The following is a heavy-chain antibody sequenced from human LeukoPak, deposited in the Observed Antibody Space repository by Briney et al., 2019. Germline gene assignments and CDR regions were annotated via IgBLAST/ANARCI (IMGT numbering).Heavy chain of an antibody. CDR1: GFTFSSYS. D-gene: IGHD3-10*01. CDR3: ARGSRRGYYYYYYYMDV. J-gene: IGHJ6*03. Sequence: GGSLRLSCAASGFTFSSYSMNWIRQAPGKGLEWVSYISSSGSTIYYADSVKGRFTISRDNAKNSLYLQMNSRRAEDTAVYYCARGSRRGYYYYYYYMDVWGKGTTVTVSS. V-gene: IGHV3-48*04. CDR2: ISSSGSTI.